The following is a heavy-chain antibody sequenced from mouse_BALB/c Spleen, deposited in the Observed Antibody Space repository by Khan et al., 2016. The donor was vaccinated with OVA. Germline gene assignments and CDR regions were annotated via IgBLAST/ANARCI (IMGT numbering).Heavy chain of an antibody. D-gene: IGHD1-1*02. J-gene: IGHJ4*01. CDR2: IDPANDNT. Sequence: VQLKESGAELVKPGASVKLSCTASGFNIKDTYIHWVMQRPEQGLEWIGRIDPANDNTQYDPRFQGKATITADTSSNTAYLQFSSLTSEDTAVCYCARGGWSYAMDYWGQGTSVTVSS. CDR3: ARGGWSYAMDY. CDR1: GFNIKDTY. V-gene: IGHV14-3*02.